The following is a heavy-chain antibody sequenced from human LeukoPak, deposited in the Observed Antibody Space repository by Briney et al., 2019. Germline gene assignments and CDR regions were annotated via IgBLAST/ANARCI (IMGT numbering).Heavy chain of an antibody. Sequence: GGSLRLSCAASGFTFNNYAMNWVRQAPGKGLEWASSISEGGENIHYADSVKGRFTISRDNSQSTLFLQMTSLRAEDTAVYYCAKQWVDCWGQGTLVTVSS. D-gene: IGHD1-26*01. CDR2: ISEGGENI. V-gene: IGHV3-23*01. J-gene: IGHJ4*02. CDR3: AKQWVDC. CDR1: GFTFNNYA.